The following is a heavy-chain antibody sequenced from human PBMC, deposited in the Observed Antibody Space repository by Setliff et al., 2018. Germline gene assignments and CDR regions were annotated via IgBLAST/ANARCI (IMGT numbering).Heavy chain of an antibody. CDR2: IKKDGSER. CDR1: GFTFRSYW. CDR3: ARDAAAATGSFDI. D-gene: IGHD2-15*01. J-gene: IGHJ3*02. Sequence: SCVGSGFTFRSYWMSWVRQAPGKGLEWVASIKKDGSERYYVDSVKGRFTISRDNAENSLYLQMNSLRVEDTAVYHCARDAAAATGSFDIWGQGTMVTVSS. V-gene: IGHV3-7*03.